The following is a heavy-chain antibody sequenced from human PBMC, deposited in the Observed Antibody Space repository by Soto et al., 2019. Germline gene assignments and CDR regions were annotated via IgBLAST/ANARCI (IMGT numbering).Heavy chain of an antibody. D-gene: IGHD6-19*01. V-gene: IGHV1-3*01. CDR1: GYTFTSYA. J-gene: IGHJ3*02. CDR2: INAGNGNT. CDR3: ARDRSTDSSGWPRDAFDI. Sequence: QVQLVQSGAEVKKPGASVKVSCKASGYTFTSYAMHWVRQAPGQRLEWMGWINAGNGNTKYSQKFQGRVTITRDTSVSNAYMELSSLRSEDTAVYYCARDRSTDSSGWPRDAFDIWGQGTMVTVSS.